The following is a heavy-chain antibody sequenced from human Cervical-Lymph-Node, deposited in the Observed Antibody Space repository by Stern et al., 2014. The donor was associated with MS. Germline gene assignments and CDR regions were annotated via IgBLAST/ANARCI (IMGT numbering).Heavy chain of an antibody. Sequence: QVQLQESGPGLVKPSETLSLTCTVSGGSISSSSYYWGCIRQPPGKGLEWIGSIYYSGSTYYNPSLKSRATSSVATSKTQSSLKLSSVTAADTAVYYCARLTSGIAANFDYWGQGTLVTVSS. CDR3: ARLTSGIAANFDY. J-gene: IGHJ4*02. D-gene: IGHD6-13*01. V-gene: IGHV4-39*01. CDR2: IYYSGST. CDR1: GGSISSSSYY.